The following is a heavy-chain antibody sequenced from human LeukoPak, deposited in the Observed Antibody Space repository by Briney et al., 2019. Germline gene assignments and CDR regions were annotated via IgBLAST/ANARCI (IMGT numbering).Heavy chain of an antibody. V-gene: IGHV3-23*01. J-gene: IGHJ4*02. Sequence: GGSLRLSCIASGFTFSSDRMPWVRQVPGKGLEWVSAISGSGGSTYYADSVKGRFTISRDNSKNTLYLQMNSLRAEDTAVYYCAKEPSEGLLWFGEFPYYFDYWGQGTLVTVSS. D-gene: IGHD3-10*01. CDR3: AKEPSEGLLWFGEFPYYFDY. CDR2: ISGSGGST. CDR1: GFTFSSDR.